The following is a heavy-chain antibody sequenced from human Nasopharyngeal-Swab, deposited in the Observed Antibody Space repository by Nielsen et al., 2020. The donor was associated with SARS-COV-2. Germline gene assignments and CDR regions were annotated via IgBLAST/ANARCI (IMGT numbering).Heavy chain of an antibody. Sequence: ESLKISCTVSGGSISSYYWSWIRQPPGKGLEWIGYIYYSGSTNYNPSLKSRVTISVDTSKNQFSLKLSSVTAADTAVYYCARGGWGDYPDYWGQGTLVTVSS. V-gene: IGHV4-59*12. CDR1: GGSISSYY. D-gene: IGHD4-17*01. CDR2: IYYSGST. J-gene: IGHJ4*02. CDR3: ARGGWGDYPDY.